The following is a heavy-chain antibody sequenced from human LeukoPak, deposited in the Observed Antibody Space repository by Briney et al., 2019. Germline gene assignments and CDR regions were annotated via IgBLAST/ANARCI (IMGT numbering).Heavy chain of an antibody. CDR1: GFIFSNYD. Sequence: GGSLRLSCVASGFIFSNYDMHWVRQATGKGLEWVSAIGTIGDTFYPDSLKGRFNISRENAKNSLYLEMTNVRAGDTAVYYCARLGRSLRFFDGNNYAVDVWGPGTTVTVSS. D-gene: IGHD3-9*01. CDR3: ARLGRSLRFFDGNNYAVDV. V-gene: IGHV3-13*04. J-gene: IGHJ6*02. CDR2: IGTIGDT.